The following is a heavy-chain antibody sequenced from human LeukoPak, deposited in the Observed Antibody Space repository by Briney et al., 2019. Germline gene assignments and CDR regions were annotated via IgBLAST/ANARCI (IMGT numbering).Heavy chain of an antibody. CDR3: ARSSIIAAAGPYYFDY. Sequence: ASVKVSCKASGYTFISYAISWVRQAPGQGLEWMGWISGYNGNTNYAQKFQGRVTITADKSTSTAYMELSSLRSEDTAVYYCARSSIIAAAGPYYFDYWGQGTLVTVSS. D-gene: IGHD6-13*01. J-gene: IGHJ4*02. CDR2: ISGYNGNT. CDR1: GYTFISYA. V-gene: IGHV1-18*01.